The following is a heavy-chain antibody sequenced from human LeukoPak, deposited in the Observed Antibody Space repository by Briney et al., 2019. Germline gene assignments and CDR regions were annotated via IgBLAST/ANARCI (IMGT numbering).Heavy chain of an antibody. CDR2: ISSSSSYI. CDR1: GFTFSSYS. Sequence: GGSLRLSCAASGFTFSSYSMNWVRQAPGKGLEWVSSISSSSSYIYYADSVKGRFTISRDNAKNSLYLQMNSLRAEDTAVYYCASRGSYYHDAFDIWGQGTMVTVSS. J-gene: IGHJ3*02. V-gene: IGHV3-21*01. CDR3: ASRGSYYHDAFDI. D-gene: IGHD1-26*01.